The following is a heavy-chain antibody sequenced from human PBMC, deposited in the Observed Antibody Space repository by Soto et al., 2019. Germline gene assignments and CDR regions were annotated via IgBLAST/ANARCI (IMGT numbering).Heavy chain of an antibody. CDR2: IYHSDIT. CDR1: GGSISSGDYY. Sequence: PSETLSLTCTVSGGSISSGDYYWSWIRQPPGKGLEWIGYIYHSDITNYNPSLRSRAAISVGTSRSQFSLKLSSVTAADTAVYYCALTGPLDYWGQGTLVTVSS. J-gene: IGHJ4*02. D-gene: IGHD7-27*01. CDR3: ALTGPLDY. V-gene: IGHV4-61*08.